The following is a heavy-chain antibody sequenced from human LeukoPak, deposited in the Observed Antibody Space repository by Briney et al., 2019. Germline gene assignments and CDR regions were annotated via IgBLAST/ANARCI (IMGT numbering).Heavy chain of an antibody. Sequence: PSETLSLTCTVSGGSISSYYWSWIRQPPGKGLEWIGYIYYSGSTNYNPSLKGRVTISVDTSKNQFSLKLSSVTAADTAVYYCARSPGDYDFWSGYYTGNGLNWFDPWGQGTLVTVSS. V-gene: IGHV4-59*08. CDR2: IYYSGST. CDR3: ARSPGDYDFWSGYYTGNGLNWFDP. J-gene: IGHJ5*02. CDR1: GGSISSYY. D-gene: IGHD3-3*01.